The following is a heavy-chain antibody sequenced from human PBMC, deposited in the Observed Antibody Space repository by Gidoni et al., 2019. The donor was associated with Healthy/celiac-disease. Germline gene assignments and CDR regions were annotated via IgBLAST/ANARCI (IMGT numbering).Heavy chain of an antibody. Sequence: QLQLQESGPGLVKPSETLSLTCTVSGGSISSSSYYWGWIRQPPGKGLEWIGSIYYSGSTYYNPSLKSRVTISVDTSKNQFSLKLSSVTAADTAVYYCARHVEQQLVLSYYGMDVWGQGTTVTVSS. J-gene: IGHJ6*02. CDR2: IYYSGST. V-gene: IGHV4-39*01. CDR3: ARHVEQQLVLSYYGMDV. D-gene: IGHD6-13*01. CDR1: GGSISSSSYY.